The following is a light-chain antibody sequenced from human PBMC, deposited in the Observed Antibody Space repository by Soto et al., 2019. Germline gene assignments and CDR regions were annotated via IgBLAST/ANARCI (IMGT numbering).Light chain of an antibody. V-gene: IGLV2-8*01. CDR2: EVS. J-gene: IGLJ2*01. Sequence: QSALTQPPSASGSPGQSVTISCIGTSSDVGGYNYVSWYQQHPGKAPKLMIYEVSKRPSGVPDRFSGYKSGNTASLTVSGLQGEDEADYYGSSYAASNNLGVFGGGSKLTVL. CDR1: SSDVGGYNY. CDR3: SSYAASNNLGV.